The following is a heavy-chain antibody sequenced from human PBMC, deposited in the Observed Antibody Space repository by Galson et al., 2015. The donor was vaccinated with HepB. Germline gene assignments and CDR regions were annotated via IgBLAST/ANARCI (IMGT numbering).Heavy chain of an antibody. CDR1: GFTFSTYA. Sequence: SLRLSCAASGFTFSTYAMYWVRQAPGRGLEWVSAISTSGSTTKYADSVRGRFTVSRDNSKNTLFLQASSLRDEDTAVYLCAKSSGPNFYYGVDVWGPGTTVTVSS. CDR2: ISTSGSTT. J-gene: IGHJ6*02. CDR3: AKSSGPNFYYGVDV. V-gene: IGHV3-23*01. D-gene: IGHD3-10*01.